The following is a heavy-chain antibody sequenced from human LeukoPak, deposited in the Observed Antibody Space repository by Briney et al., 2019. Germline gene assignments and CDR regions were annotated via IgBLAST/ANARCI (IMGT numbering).Heavy chain of an antibody. CDR3: ARAGYYGSGSHRVAFDI. CDR2: ISSSSSTI. J-gene: IGHJ3*02. D-gene: IGHD3-10*01. CDR1: GFTFSSYR. Sequence: PGGSLRLSCAASGFTFSSYRMNWVRQAPGKGLEWVSYISSSSSTIYYADSVKGRFTISRDNAKNSLYLQMNSLRAEDTAVYYCARAGYYGSGSHRVAFDIWGQGTMVTVSS. V-gene: IGHV3-48*04.